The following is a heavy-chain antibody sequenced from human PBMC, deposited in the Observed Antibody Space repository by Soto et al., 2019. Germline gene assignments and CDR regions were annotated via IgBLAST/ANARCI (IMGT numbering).Heavy chain of an antibody. CDR1: GGTLSNSA. Sequence: QLQLAQSGADVKQAGSSVKVSCKASGGTLSNSAFSWVRQAPGQGLEWMGGIIPVFGIGNYAQKFQDRVTITADESTSTAYMELRSLRSEDTAVYFCATGRIVVVGSRAYYGMDVWGQGTTVTV. CDR3: ATGRIVVVGSRAYYGMDV. V-gene: IGHV1-69*19. J-gene: IGHJ6*02. CDR2: IIPVFGIG. D-gene: IGHD3-22*01.